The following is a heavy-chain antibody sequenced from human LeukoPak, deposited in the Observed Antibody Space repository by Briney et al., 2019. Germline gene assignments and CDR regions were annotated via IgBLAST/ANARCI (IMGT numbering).Heavy chain of an antibody. CDR2: VWYDESNK. CDR3: AREDSSGAFDI. D-gene: IGHD3-22*01. Sequence: GGSLRLSCAASGFSFRSCDMHWVRQAPGRGLEWVAVVWYDESNKYYVDSVKGRFTISRDNSKNTLYLQMNSLRVEDTALYYCAREDSSGAFDIWGQGTMVTVSS. V-gene: IGHV3-33*01. J-gene: IGHJ3*02. CDR1: GFSFRSCD.